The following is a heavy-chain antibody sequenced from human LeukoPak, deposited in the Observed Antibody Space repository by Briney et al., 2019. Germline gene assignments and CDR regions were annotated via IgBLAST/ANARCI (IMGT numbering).Heavy chain of an antibody. D-gene: IGHD2-2*02. V-gene: IGHV3-23*01. CDR3: ARVLIDIVVVPAAIPDAFDI. J-gene: IGHJ3*02. CDR2: ISGSGGST. Sequence: GGSLRLSCAASGFTFSSYAMSWVRQAPGKGLEWVSAISGSGGSTYYADSVKGRFTISRDNSKNTLYLQMNSLRAEDTAVYYCARVLIDIVVVPAAIPDAFDIWGQGTMVTVSS. CDR1: GFTFSSYA.